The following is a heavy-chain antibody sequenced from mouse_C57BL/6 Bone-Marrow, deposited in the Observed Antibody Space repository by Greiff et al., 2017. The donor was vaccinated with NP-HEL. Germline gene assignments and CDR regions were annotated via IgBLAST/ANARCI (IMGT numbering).Heavy chain of an antibody. Sequence: QVQLQQSGPGLVAPSQSLSITCTVSGFSLTSYGVSWVRQPPGKGLEWLGVIWGDGSTNYHSALISRLSISKDNSKSQVFLKLNSLQTDDTATYYCATYYGSPPAGLYAMDYWGQGASVTVAS. J-gene: IGHJ4*01. V-gene: IGHV2-3*01. D-gene: IGHD1-1*01. CDR1: GFSLTSYG. CDR2: IWGDGST. CDR3: ATYYGSPPAGLYAMDY.